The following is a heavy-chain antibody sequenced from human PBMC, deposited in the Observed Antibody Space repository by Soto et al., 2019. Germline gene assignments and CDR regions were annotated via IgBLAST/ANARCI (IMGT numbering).Heavy chain of an antibody. D-gene: IGHD3-22*01. J-gene: IGHJ4*02. Sequence: SETLSLTCTVSGGSISSGCYYWSWIRQHPGKGLEWIGYIYYIGSTYYNPSLKSRVTISVDTSKNQFSLKLSSVTAADTAVYYCARGYYYDRQRLDYLGQGILVALSS. CDR1: GGSISSGCYY. CDR2: IYYIGST. CDR3: ARGYYYDRQRLDY. V-gene: IGHV4-31*03.